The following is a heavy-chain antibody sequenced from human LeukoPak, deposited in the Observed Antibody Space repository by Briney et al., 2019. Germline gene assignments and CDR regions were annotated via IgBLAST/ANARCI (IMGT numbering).Heavy chain of an antibody. Sequence: PGGSLRLSCAASGFTFDNYAMSWVRQAPGKGLEWVSTIIDTGYSTYYADSVKGRFTISRDNSKNTLYLQMSSLRAEDTAIYYCAKGHTSGWVWFDLWGQGTLVTASS. V-gene: IGHV3-23*01. D-gene: IGHD6-19*01. J-gene: IGHJ5*02. CDR2: IIDTGYST. CDR1: GFTFDNYA. CDR3: AKGHTSGWVWFDL.